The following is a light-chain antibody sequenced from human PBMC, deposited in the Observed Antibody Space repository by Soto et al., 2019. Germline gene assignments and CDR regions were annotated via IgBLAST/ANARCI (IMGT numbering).Light chain of an antibody. CDR3: SSFTSNRIYV. CDR1: HNDIGTYDY. CDR2: GVT. J-gene: IGLJ1*01. V-gene: IGLV2-14*03. Sequence: QSVLTRRTSVSGSPGQSITISCTGNHNDIGTYDYVSWYQQHPGRAPRLLIHGVTTRPSGISGRFSASKSGLTASLTISGLQPEDEADYYCSSFTSNRIYVFGPGTKVTVL.